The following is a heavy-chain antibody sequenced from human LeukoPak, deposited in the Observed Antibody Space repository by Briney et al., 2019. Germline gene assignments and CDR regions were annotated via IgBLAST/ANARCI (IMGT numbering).Heavy chain of an antibody. V-gene: IGHV1-69*13. Sequence: GASVKVSCKASGGTFSSYAISWVRQAPGQGLEWMGGITPIFGTANYAQKFQGRVTITADESTSTAYMELSSLRSEDTAVYYCARGLGYCSGGSCYPPRYYYYYYGMDVWGQGTTVTVSS. D-gene: IGHD2-15*01. J-gene: IGHJ6*02. CDR2: ITPIFGTA. CDR3: ARGLGYCSGGSCYPPRYYYYYYGMDV. CDR1: GGTFSSYA.